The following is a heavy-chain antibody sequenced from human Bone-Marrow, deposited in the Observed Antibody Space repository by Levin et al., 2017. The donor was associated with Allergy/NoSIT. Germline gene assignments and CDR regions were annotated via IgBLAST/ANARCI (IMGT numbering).Heavy chain of an antibody. CDR3: AGDYGDYDHAFDI. V-gene: IGHV4-30-2*01. J-gene: IGHJ3*02. D-gene: IGHD4-17*01. CDR1: GGSISSGGYS. CDR2: IYHSGST. Sequence: LRLSCAVSGGSISSGGYSWSWIRQPPGTGLEWIGYIYHSGSTYYNPSLKSRVTISVDRSKNQFSLKLSSVTAADTAVYYCAGDYGDYDHAFDIWGQGTMVTVSS.